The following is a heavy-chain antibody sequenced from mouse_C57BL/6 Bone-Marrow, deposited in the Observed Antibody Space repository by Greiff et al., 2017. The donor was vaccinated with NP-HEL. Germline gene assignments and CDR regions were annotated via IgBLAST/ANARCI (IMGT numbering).Heavy chain of an antibody. V-gene: IGHV14-2*01. CDR1: GFNIKDYY. CDR2: IDPEDGET. J-gene: IGHJ4*01. Sequence: EVKLMESGAELVKPGASVKLSCTASGFNIKDYYMHWVKQRTEQGLEWIGRIDPEDGETKYAPKFQGKATITADTSSNTAYLQLSSLTSEDTAVYYCARLLYGSSWGYAMDYWGQGTSVTVSS. CDR3: ARLLYGSSWGYAMDY. D-gene: IGHD1-1*01.